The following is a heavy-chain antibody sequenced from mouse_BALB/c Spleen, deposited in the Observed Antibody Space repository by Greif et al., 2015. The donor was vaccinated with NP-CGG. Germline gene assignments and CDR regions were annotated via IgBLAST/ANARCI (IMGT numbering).Heavy chain of an antibody. CDR1: GYTFTSYY. CDR3: TRSWDSYFDY. CDR2: INPSNGGT. Sequence: QVQLQQSGAELVKPGASVKLSCKASGYTFTSYYMYWVKQRPGQGLEWIGEINPSNGGTNFNEKFKSNATLTVDKSSSTAYMQLSSLTSEDSAVYYCTRSWDSYFDYWGQGTTLTVSS. J-gene: IGHJ2*01. D-gene: IGHD3-3*01. V-gene: IGHV1S81*02.